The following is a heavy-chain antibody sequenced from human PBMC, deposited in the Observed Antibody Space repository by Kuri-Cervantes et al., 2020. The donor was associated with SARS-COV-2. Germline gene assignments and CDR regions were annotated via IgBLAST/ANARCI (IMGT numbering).Heavy chain of an antibody. D-gene: IGHD3-3*01. CDR2: IYTSGST. Sequence: SETLSLTCTVSGGSISSGSYYWSWTRQPAGKGLEWIGRIYTSGSTNYNPSLKSRVTISVDTSKNQFSLKLSSVTAADTAVYYCASNPNYDFWSGYFDYWGQGTLVTVSS. J-gene: IGHJ4*02. CDR1: GGSISSGSYY. CDR3: ASNPNYDFWSGYFDY. V-gene: IGHV4-61*02.